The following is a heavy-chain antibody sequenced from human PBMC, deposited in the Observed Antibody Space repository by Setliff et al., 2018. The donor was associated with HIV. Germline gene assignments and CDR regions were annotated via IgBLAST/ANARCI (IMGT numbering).Heavy chain of an antibody. CDR2: IYYTGST. J-gene: IGHJ4*02. Sequence: PSETLSLTCTVSSDSIRFYYWTWIRQPPGKGLAWIGNIYYTGSTNYNPSLKSRITISIDTSKSQFSLKLTSVAAAATAVYYCARDSGGYNYGFAVGSFDYWGQGALVTVSS. D-gene: IGHD5-18*01. CDR3: ARDSGGYNYGFAVGSFDY. CDR1: SDSIRFYY. V-gene: IGHV4-59*01.